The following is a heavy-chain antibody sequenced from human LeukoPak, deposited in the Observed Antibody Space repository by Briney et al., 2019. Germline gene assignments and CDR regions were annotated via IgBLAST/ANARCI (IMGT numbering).Heavy chain of an antibody. Sequence: SETLSLTCTVSGGSISSSSYYWGWIRQPAGKGLEWIGRIYMSGSTNYNPSLKSRVTMSVDTSKNQFSLKLSSVTAADTAVYYCARDRYYYDSSGSPFDYWGQGTLVTVSS. CDR3: ARDRYYYDSSGSPFDY. J-gene: IGHJ4*02. V-gene: IGHV4-61*02. CDR1: GGSISSSSYY. D-gene: IGHD3-22*01. CDR2: IYMSGST.